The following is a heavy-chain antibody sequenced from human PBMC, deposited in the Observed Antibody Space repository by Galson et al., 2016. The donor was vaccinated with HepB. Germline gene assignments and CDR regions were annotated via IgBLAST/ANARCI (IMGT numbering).Heavy chain of an antibody. CDR3: ARVVVAATNWFDP. Sequence: SETLSLTCGVSGGSFNAYYWSWIRQSPGKGLEWIGEINHTGFTKYSPSLKSRVTISVDTSKNQFSLKLTSMTAADTAVYYCARVVVAATNWFDPGGQGTLVTVSS. D-gene: IGHD2-15*01. J-gene: IGHJ5*02. V-gene: IGHV4-34*01. CDR2: INHTGFT. CDR1: GGSFNAYY.